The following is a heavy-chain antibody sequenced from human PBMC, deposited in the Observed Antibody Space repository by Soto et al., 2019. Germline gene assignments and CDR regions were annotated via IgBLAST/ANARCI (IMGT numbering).Heavy chain of an antibody. J-gene: IGHJ6*02. CDR2: IRSKAYGGTT. V-gene: IGHV3-49*03. CDR1: GFTFGDYA. Sequence: GGSLRLSCTASGFTFGDYAMSWFRQAPGKGLEWVGFIRSKAYGGTTEYAASVKGRFTISRDDSKSIAYLQMNSLKTEDTAVYYCTRERVITIFGLAYGMDVWGQGTTVTVSS. D-gene: IGHD3-3*01. CDR3: TRERVITIFGLAYGMDV.